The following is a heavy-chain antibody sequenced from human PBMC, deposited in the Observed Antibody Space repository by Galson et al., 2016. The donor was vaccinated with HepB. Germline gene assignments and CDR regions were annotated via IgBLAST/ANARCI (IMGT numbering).Heavy chain of an antibody. CDR2: ISGSGGST. CDR3: AKAEKWEHDF. Sequence: AASGFTLSSYAMSWVRQAPGKGLEWVSAISGSGGSTYYADSVKGRFTISRDNSKNALFLQMYGLRAEDTAVYHCAKAEKWEHDFWGQGTLVTVSS. J-gene: IGHJ4*02. V-gene: IGHV3-23*01. CDR1: GFTLSSYA. D-gene: IGHD1/OR15-1a*01.